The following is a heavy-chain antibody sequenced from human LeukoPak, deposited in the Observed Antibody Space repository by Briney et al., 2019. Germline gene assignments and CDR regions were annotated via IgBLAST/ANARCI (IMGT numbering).Heavy chain of an antibody. J-gene: IGHJ4*02. Sequence: GESLKISCKGSGYSFTSYWIAWVRQMPGKGLEWMGIIYPDDSDARYSPSFQGQVTITADKSISTAYLQWSSLKASDNAMYYCARQRRSSGWPNDYWGQGTLVTVSS. CDR3: ARQRRSSGWPNDY. V-gene: IGHV5-51*01. CDR1: GYSFTSYW. CDR2: IYPDDSDA. D-gene: IGHD6-19*01.